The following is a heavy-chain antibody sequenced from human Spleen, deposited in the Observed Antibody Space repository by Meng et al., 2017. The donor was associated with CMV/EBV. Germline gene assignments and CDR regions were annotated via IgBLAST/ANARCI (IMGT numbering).Heavy chain of an antibody. CDR1: GFTFRSFW. V-gene: IGHV3-74*03. CDR3: ARGGLAALD. D-gene: IGHD6-6*01. J-gene: IGHJ4*02. CDR2: INSDGSSI. Sequence: GESLKISCAASGFTFRSFWMHWVRQAPGKGLVWVSRINSDGSSITYADSVKGRFTISRDNAKNTLHLQMNSLRAEDTAVYYCARGGLAALDWGQGTLVTVSS.